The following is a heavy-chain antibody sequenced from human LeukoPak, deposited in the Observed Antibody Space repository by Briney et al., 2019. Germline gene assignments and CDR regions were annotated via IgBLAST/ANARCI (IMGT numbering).Heavy chain of an antibody. CDR1: GASISSGGYY. V-gene: IGHV4-30-2*01. CDR3: ARGQLEPTFDY. Sequence: SQTLSLTCTVSGASISSGGYYWSWIRRPPGKGLEWIGYIYHSGSTYYNPSLKSRVTISVDRSKNQFSLKLSSVTAADTAVYYCARGQLEPTFDYWGQGTLVTVSS. J-gene: IGHJ4*02. D-gene: IGHD1-1*01. CDR2: IYHSGST.